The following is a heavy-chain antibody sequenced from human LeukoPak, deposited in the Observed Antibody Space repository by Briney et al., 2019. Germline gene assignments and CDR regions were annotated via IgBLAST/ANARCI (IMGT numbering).Heavy chain of an antibody. J-gene: IGHJ4*02. V-gene: IGHV3-74*01. CDR3: ATKQWLAPPPDS. CDR2: INTDGTVT. D-gene: IGHD6-19*01. CDR1: GFTFSKYW. Sequence: GGYLILSCAASGFTFSKYWMLWVRQAPGKGLESVSRINTDGTVTTYADSVKGRFTVSRDNADNTMFLQMNSVRDEDTAVYYCATKQWLAPPPDSWGQGTPLTVSS.